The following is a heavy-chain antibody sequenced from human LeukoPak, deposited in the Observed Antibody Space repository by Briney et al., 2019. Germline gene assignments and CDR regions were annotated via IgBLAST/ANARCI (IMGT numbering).Heavy chain of an antibody. J-gene: IGHJ4*02. CDR3: AKDLVGYSGYDFDY. CDR2: ISGSGGST. V-gene: IGHV3-23*01. D-gene: IGHD5-12*01. Sequence: PGGSLRLSCAASGFTFSTYAVSWVRQAPGKGLEWVSGISGSGGSTSYADSVKGRFTISRDNSKNTLYLQMNSLRAEDTAVYYCAKDLVGYSGYDFDYWGQGTLVTVSS. CDR1: GFTFSTYA.